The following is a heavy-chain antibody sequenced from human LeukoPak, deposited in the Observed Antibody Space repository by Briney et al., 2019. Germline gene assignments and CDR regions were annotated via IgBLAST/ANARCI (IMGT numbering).Heavy chain of an antibody. CDR2: IYYSGST. Sequence: SETLSLTCTVSGGSINSYYWSWIRQPPGKGLEWIGYIYYSGSTNYNPSLKSRFTISVDTSKNQFSLRLSSLTAADPAVYSCARDWFGSTALEYWGQGNLVTVSS. CDR1: GGSINSYY. J-gene: IGHJ4*02. V-gene: IGHV4-59*01. CDR3: ARDWFGSTALEY. D-gene: IGHD2-2*01.